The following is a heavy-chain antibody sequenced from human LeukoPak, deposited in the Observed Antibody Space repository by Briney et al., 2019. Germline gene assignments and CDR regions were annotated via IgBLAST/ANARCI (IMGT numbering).Heavy chain of an antibody. J-gene: IGHJ5*02. D-gene: IGHD3-10*01. CDR1: GYTFTSYD. V-gene: IGHV1-8*01. Sequence: ASVKVSCKASGYTFTSYDINWVRRATGQGLEWMGWMNPNSGNTGYAQKFQSRVTMTRNTSISTAYMELSSLRSEDTAVYYCVRFGDSAFDPWGLGTLVTVSS. CDR2: MNPNSGNT. CDR3: VRFGDSAFDP.